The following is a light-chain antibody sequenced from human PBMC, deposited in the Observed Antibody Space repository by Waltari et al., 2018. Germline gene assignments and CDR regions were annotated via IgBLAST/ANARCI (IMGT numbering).Light chain of an antibody. J-gene: IGKJ2*01. CDR2: GAS. CDR1: QSVSSSY. CDR3: QQYGSSFMYT. V-gene: IGKV3-20*01. Sequence: EIVLTQSPGTLSLSPGERATLSCRASQSVSSSYLAWYQQKPGQAPRLRLYGASSRATGIPDRFGGSGSGTDFTLTISGLDPEDFAVYYCQQYGSSFMYTFGQGTKLEIK.